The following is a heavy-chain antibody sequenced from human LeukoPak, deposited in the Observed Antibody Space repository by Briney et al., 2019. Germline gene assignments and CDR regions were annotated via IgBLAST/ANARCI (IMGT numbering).Heavy chain of an antibody. CDR1: GFTFSSYG. V-gene: IGHV3-30*18. Sequence: GGSLRLSCAASGFTFSSYGMHWVRQAPGKGLEWVAVISYDGSNKYYADSVKGRFTISRDNSKNTLYLQMNSLRAEDTAVYYCAKGGGGGYDFSIVYWAQGTLVTVSS. CDR3: AKGGGGGYDFSIVY. J-gene: IGHJ4*02. D-gene: IGHD5-12*01. CDR2: ISYDGSNK.